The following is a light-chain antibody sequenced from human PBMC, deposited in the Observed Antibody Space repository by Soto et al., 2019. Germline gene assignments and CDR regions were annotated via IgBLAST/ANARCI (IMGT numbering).Light chain of an antibody. V-gene: IGKV3-15*01. Sequence: VLTLNTATLSLSPGERATLSCRASQSVSSYLAWYQQKPGQAPRLLIYGASTRATGIPARFSGSGSGTEFTLTICSLQTGDFDTYYWHHYNISAETFGQGTMADI. CDR2: GAS. J-gene: IGKJ1*01. CDR3: HHYNISAET. CDR1: QSVSSY.